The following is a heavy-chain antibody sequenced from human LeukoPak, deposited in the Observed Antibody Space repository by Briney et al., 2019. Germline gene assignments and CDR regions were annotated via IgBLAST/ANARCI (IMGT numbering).Heavy chain of an antibody. CDR2: IIPIFGTA. CDR3: ASSFQHCSGGSCYSEFAY. D-gene: IGHD2-15*01. V-gene: IGHV1-69*13. Sequence: ASVKVSCKASGGTFSSYAISWVRQAPGLGLEWMGGIIPIFGTANYAQKFQGRVTITADESTSTAYMELSSLRSEDTAVYYCASSFQHCSGGSCYSEFAYWGQGTLVTVSS. J-gene: IGHJ4*02. CDR1: GGTFSSYA.